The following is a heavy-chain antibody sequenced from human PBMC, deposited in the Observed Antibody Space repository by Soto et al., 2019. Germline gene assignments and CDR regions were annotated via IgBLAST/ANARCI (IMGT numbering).Heavy chain of an antibody. Sequence: QVQLQQWGAGLLKPSETLSLTCAVYGGSFSGYYWSWIRQPPGKGLEWIGEINHSGSTNYNPSLQSRVTISVDTAKNQFSPKLSSLTAADTAVYYCARGRGIAAAIGWFDPWGQGTLVTVSS. CDR1: GGSFSGYY. CDR2: INHSGST. V-gene: IGHV4-34*01. D-gene: IGHD6-13*01. J-gene: IGHJ5*02. CDR3: ARGRGIAAAIGWFDP.